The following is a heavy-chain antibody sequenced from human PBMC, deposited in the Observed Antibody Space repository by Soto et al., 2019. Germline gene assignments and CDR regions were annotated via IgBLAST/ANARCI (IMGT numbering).Heavy chain of an antibody. CDR1: GYTFTSYY. CDR3: ARDMGSSGYYSNLFDY. CDR2: INPSGGST. Sequence: ASVKVSCKASGYTFTSYYMHWVRQAPGQGLEWMGIINPSGGSTSYAQKFQGRVTMTRDTSTSTVYMELNSLRSEDTAVYYCARDMGSSGYYSNLFDYWGQGTLVTVSS. D-gene: IGHD3-22*01. J-gene: IGHJ4*02. V-gene: IGHV1-46*03.